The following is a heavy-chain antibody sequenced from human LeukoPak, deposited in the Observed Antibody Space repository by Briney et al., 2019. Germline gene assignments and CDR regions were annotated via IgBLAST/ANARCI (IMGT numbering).Heavy chain of an antibody. J-gene: IGHJ4*02. CDR2: IYYSGST. D-gene: IGHD1-26*01. CDR1: GGSISSYY. Sequence: PSETLSLTCTVSGGSISSYYWSWIRQPPGKGLGWIGYIYYSGSTNYNPSLKSRATISVDTSKNQFSLKLSSVTAADTAVYYCARGGSYYEPFDYWGQGTLVTVSS. V-gene: IGHV4-59*01. CDR3: ARGGSYYEPFDY.